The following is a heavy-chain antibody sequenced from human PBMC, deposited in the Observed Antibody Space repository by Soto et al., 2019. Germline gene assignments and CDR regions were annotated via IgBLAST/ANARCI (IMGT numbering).Heavy chain of an antibody. J-gene: IGHJ4*02. CDR3: VREGPRKIVGAIDY. D-gene: IGHD1-26*01. V-gene: IGHV3-33*03. CDR2: IRRDGSYD. CDR1: GFSFRNFA. Sequence: QVQLVESGGGVAQPGRSLRISCTASGFSFRNFAMHWFRQAPGKGLEWVATIRRDGSYDIYGDSVKGRFTISRDNSKNTLYLQMSSLRVEDSALYFCVREGPRKIVGAIDYWGQGTRVTVSS.